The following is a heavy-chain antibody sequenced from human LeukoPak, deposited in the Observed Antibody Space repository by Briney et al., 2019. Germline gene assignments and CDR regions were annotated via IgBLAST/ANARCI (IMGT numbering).Heavy chain of an antibody. CDR2: INHSGST. CDR1: GGSFSGYY. J-gene: IGHJ3*02. D-gene: IGHD3-3*01. CDR3: ARGATGRVVIARWDDAFGI. V-gene: IGHV4-34*01. Sequence: PSETLSLTCAVYGGSFSGYYWSWIRQPPGKGLEWIGEINHSGSTNYNPSLKSRVTISVDTSKNQFSLKLSSVTAADTAVYYCARGATGRVVIARWDDAFGIWGQGTMVTVSS.